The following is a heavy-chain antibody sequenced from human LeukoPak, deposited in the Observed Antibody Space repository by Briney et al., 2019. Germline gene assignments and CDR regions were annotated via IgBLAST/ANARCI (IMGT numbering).Heavy chain of an antibody. Sequence: GGSLRLSCAASGFTVSSNYMNWVRQAPGKGLEWVAVISKDGSDKYYPGSVRGRFTISRDNSKNTIYLQMDSLRAEDTAIYYCARDYWWNYDYWGQGTLVTVSS. J-gene: IGHJ4*02. CDR2: ISKDGSDK. D-gene: IGHD1-7*01. CDR3: ARDYWWNYDY. CDR1: GFTVSSNY. V-gene: IGHV3-30-3*01.